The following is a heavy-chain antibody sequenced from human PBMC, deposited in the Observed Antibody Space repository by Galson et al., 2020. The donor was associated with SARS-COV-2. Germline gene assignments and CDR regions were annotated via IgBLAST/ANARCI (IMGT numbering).Heavy chain of an antibody. J-gene: IGHJ5*02. CDR1: GFTFSTSV. V-gene: IGHV3-33*06. CDR3: AKESGWSDYNWLDP. D-gene: IGHD3-3*01. CDR2: IWYDGKTE. Sequence: GESLKISCAASGFTFSTSVMHWVRQAPGKGLEWVAVIWYDGKTEYYADSVKGRFTISRDNSKNMLYMLMDSRRADDTGVYYCAKESGWSDYNWLDPWGQGTLVTVSS.